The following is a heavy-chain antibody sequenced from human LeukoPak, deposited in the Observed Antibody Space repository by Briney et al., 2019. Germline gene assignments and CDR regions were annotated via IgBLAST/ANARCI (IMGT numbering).Heavy chain of an antibody. CDR3: ARHKNGSYWGYYYYGMDV. CDR2: IYYSGST. J-gene: IGHJ6*02. D-gene: IGHD1-26*01. Sequence: SSETLSLTCTVSGGSISSYYWSWIRQPPGKGLVWIGYIYYSGSTNYNPSLKSRVTISVDTSKNQFSLKLSSVTAADTAVYYCARHKNGSYWGYYYYGMDVWGQGTTVTVSS. V-gene: IGHV4-59*08. CDR1: GGSISSYY.